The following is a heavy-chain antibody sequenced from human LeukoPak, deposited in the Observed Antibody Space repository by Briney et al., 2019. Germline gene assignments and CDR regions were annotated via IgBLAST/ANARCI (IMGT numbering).Heavy chain of an antibody. CDR3: AKEKPQTKYSGSYYSPDAFDI. D-gene: IGHD1-26*01. CDR2: ISGSGGST. V-gene: IGHV3-23*01. Sequence: GGSLRLSCAASGFTFSSYAMSWVRQAPGKGLEWVSAISGSGGSTYYADSVKGRFTISRDNSKNTLYLQMNSLRAEDTAVYYCAKEKPQTKYSGSYYSPDAFDIWGQGTMVTVSS. J-gene: IGHJ3*02. CDR1: GFTFSSYA.